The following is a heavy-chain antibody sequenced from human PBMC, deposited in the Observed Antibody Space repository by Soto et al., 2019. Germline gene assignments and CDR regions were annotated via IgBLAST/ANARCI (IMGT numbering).Heavy chain of an antibody. CDR1: GDSVSSNSAA. CDR3: ARDGSSSWYNYYYGMDV. Sequence: PSQTLSLTCAISGDSVSSNSAAWNWIRQSPSRGLEWLGRTYYRSKWYNDYAVSVKSRITINPDTSKNQFSLQLNSVTPEDTAVYYCARDGSSSWYNYYYGMDVWGQGTTVTVSS. J-gene: IGHJ6*02. V-gene: IGHV6-1*01. CDR2: TYYRSKWYN. D-gene: IGHD6-13*01.